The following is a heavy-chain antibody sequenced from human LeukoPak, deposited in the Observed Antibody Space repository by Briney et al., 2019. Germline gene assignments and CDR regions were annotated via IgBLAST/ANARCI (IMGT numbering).Heavy chain of an antibody. CDR2: IYPGDSDT. CDR1: GYSFTSYW. J-gene: IGHJ4*02. Sequence: GESLKISCKGSGYSFTSYWIGWVRQMPGKGLEGMGIIYPGDSDTRYSPSFQGQVTISADKSISTAYLQWSSLKASDTAMYYCASVKYSSSYYFDYWGQGTLVTVSS. D-gene: IGHD6-6*01. V-gene: IGHV5-51*01. CDR3: ASVKYSSSYYFDY.